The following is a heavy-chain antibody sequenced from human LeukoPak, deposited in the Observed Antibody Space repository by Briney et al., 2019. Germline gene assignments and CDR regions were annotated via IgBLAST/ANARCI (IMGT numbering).Heavy chain of an antibody. V-gene: IGHV3-23*01. D-gene: IGHD6-13*01. Sequence: PGGSLRLSCAASGFTFSSYAMTWVRQAPGKGLEWVSGISGSGGSTYYADSVKGRFTISRDNSENTLYLQVKSLRVEDTAVYYCAKGVQGSRSGGYGVDVWGQGTTVTVSS. CDR1: GFTFSSYA. J-gene: IGHJ6*02. CDR2: ISGSGGST. CDR3: AKGVQGSRSGGYGVDV.